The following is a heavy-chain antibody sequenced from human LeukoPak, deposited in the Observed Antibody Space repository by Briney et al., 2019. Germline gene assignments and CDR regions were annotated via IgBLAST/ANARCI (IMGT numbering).Heavy chain of an antibody. Sequence: GGPLRLSCAASGFTFNNYTMSWVRQPPGKGLEWVSAISGSGGTTYYADSVQGRFTISRDNSKSTLYLQMHSLRAEDTAVYYCAKATGERHYWGQGTLVTVSS. D-gene: IGHD7-27*01. CDR1: GFTFNNYT. CDR2: ISGSGGTT. J-gene: IGHJ4*02. CDR3: AKATGERHY. V-gene: IGHV3-23*01.